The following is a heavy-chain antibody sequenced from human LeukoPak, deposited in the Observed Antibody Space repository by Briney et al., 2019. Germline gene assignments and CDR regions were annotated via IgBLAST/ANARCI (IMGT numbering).Heavy chain of an antibody. CDR3: ARAPGITMVRGVLYYFDY. D-gene: IGHD3-10*01. J-gene: IGHJ4*02. V-gene: IGHV4-39*07. Sequence: SETLSLTCTVSGGSISSSSYYWGWIRQPPGKGLEWIGSIYYSGSTYYNPSLKSRVTISVDTSKNQFSLKLSSVTAADTAVYYCARAPGITMVRGVLYYFDYWGQGTLVTVSS. CDR1: GGSISSSSYY. CDR2: IYYSGST.